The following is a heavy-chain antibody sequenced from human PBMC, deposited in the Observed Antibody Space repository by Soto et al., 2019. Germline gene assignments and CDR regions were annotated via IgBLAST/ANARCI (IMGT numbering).Heavy chain of an antibody. D-gene: IGHD4-17*01. CDR2: INPSGGST. CDR3: ARPIYGDYVHGMDV. J-gene: IGHJ6*02. Sequence: QVQLVQSGAEVKKPGASVKVSCKASGYTFTSYYMHWVRQAPGQGLEWMGIINPSGGSTSYAQKFQGRVTXXRXTXXSTVYMELSSLRSEDTAVYYCARPIYGDYVHGMDVWGQGTTVTVSS. CDR1: GYTFTSYY. V-gene: IGHV1-46*01.